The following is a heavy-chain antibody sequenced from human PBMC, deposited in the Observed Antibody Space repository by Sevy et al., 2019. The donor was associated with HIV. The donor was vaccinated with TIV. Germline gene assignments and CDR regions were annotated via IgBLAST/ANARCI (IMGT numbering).Heavy chain of an antibody. J-gene: IGHJ4*02. V-gene: IGHV3-30*04. CDR1: GLTFSNSI. CDR2: MSFDGSK. CDR3: TTEFTTSDRAGAFDN. D-gene: IGHD1-26*01. Sequence: GGSLRLSCAASGLTFSNSIIHWVRRAPGKGLEWVSGMSFDGSKYYADSVKGRFTISRDDSRSTVYLQMSSLRTEDTAVYYCTTEFTTSDRAGAFDNWGQGTLVTVSS.